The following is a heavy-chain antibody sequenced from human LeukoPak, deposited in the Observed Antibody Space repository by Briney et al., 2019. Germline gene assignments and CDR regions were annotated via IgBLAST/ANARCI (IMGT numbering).Heavy chain of an antibody. V-gene: IGHV4-59*11. CDR3: ARVMGDLASLYHMDV. CDR2: VFYRGGT. CDR1: GGSISVPY. Sequence: SETLSLTCAVSGGSISVPYWSCVRQPPGGGLEWIGDVFYRGGTHQTPSLNSRVTLSVATSKNQFSLKLRSVTAADTAVYDCARVMGDLASLYHMDVWGKGTTVTVSS. D-gene: IGHD3-16*01. J-gene: IGHJ6*03.